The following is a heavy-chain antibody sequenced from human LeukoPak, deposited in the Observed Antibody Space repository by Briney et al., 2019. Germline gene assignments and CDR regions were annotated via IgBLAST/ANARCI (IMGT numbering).Heavy chain of an antibody. D-gene: IGHD2-2*01. V-gene: IGHV4-38-2*02. Sequence: SETLSLTCTVSGYSIRSGYYWGWIRQPPGKGLEWIGNIYHSGPTYYNPSLNSRVTISVDTSQNHFSLNQSSVTAADTAVYDCATDGTSSSCSSTSCYQDYWGQGTLVTVSS. J-gene: IGHJ4*02. CDR2: IYHSGPT. CDR1: GYSIRSGYY. CDR3: ATDGTSSSCSSTSCYQDY.